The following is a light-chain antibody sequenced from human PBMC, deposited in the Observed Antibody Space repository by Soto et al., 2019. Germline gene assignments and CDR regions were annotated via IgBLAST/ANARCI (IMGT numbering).Light chain of an antibody. CDR1: ESVDIY. J-gene: IGKJ4*01. V-gene: IGKV3-11*01. CDR3: QQRRNWPPLT. Sequence: DTVLTQSPATLSLSPGERATLSCRASESVDIYLAWYQQKPGQAPRLLIYDGSNRATGIPARFSGSGSVTDFTLTISRLEHEDFAVYYCQQRRNWPPLTFGGGTRVEIK. CDR2: DGS.